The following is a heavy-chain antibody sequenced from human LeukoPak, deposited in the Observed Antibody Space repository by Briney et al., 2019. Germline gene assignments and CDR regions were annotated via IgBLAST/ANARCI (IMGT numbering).Heavy chain of an antibody. CDR1: GFTFGSYS. CDR2: ISSSSSYI. CDR3: ARFGGYLQNDAFDI. D-gene: IGHD5-12*01. Sequence: GGSLRLSCAASGFTFGSYSMNWVRQAPGKGLEWVSSISSSSSYIYYADSVKGRFTISRDNAKNSLYPQMNSLRAEDTAVYYCARFGGYLQNDAFDIWGQGTMVTVSS. V-gene: IGHV3-21*01. J-gene: IGHJ3*02.